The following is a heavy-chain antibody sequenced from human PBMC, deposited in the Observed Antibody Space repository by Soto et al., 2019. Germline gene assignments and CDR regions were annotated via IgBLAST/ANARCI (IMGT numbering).Heavy chain of an antibody. Sequence: VSFKASGYTFTGHFLHWLRQAPGQGLEWMGWINPNSGATNSAPKIQGRVTMTSDTSIRTVYLEMNRLTSDDTAIYYCVRQWNSRPYNWLDAWGQGTLVTVSS. D-gene: IGHD1-7*01. V-gene: IGHV1-2*02. CDR2: INPNSGAT. J-gene: IGHJ5*02. CDR3: VRQWNSRPYNWLDA. CDR1: GYTFTGHF.